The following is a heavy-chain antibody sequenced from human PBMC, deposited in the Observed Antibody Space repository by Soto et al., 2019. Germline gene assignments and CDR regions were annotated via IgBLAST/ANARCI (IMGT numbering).Heavy chain of an antibody. Sequence: PSETLSLTCTVSGDSISSYYWSWIRQPPGKGLEWIGYIYYSGSTNYNPSLKSRVTISVDTSKNKFYLKLSSVTAADTAVYYCDGEQRAADYDYFDYWSLGTLVTVSS. D-gene: IGHD6-13*01. CDR3: DGEQRAADYDYFDY. CDR2: IYYSGST. V-gene: IGHV4-59*01. CDR1: GDSISSYY. J-gene: IGHJ4*02.